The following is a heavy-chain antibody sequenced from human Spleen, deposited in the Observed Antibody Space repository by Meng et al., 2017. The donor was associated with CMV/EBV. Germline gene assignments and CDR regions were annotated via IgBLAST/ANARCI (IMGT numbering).Heavy chain of an antibody. CDR2: VIPILGRP. J-gene: IGHJ6*02. CDR3: ARAYSSSRLGGMDV. CDR1: GGTFSTSG. D-gene: IGHD6-6*01. V-gene: IGHV1-69*10. Sequence: SVKVSCKASGGTFSTSGINWVRQAPGQGLEWMGWVIPILGRPDYAQKFQGRVTITADKSTSTAYMELSSLRSEDTAVYYCARAYSSSRLGGMDVWGQGTTVTVSS.